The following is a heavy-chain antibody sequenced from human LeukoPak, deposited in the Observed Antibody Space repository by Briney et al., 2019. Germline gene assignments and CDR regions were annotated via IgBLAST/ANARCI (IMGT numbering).Heavy chain of an antibody. CDR1: GGSISSYY. J-gene: IGHJ4*02. Sequence: PSETLSLTCTVSGGSISSYYWSWIRQPPGKGLEWIGYIYYGGSTNYNPSLKSRVTISVDTSKNQFSLKLSSVTAADTAVYYCARNYDSSGLYDYWGQGTLVTVSS. V-gene: IGHV4-59*08. CDR3: ARNYDSSGLYDY. D-gene: IGHD3-22*01. CDR2: IYYGGST.